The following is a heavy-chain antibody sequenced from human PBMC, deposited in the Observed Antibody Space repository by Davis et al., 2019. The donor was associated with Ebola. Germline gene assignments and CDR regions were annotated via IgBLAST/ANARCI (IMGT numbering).Heavy chain of an antibody. CDR1: GGSISSSSYY. D-gene: IGHD3-22*01. J-gene: IGHJ4*02. V-gene: IGHV4-39*01. Sequence: PSETLSLTCIVAGGSISSSSYYWGWIRQPPGKGLEWLGSFYYSGNTNYNPSLKSRVTISVDTSKNQFSLKLTSVTAANTAVYYCARQEYYYDPSGYRVVLLYFDYWGQGTLVTVSS. CDR3: ARQEYYYDPSGYRVVLLYFDY. CDR2: FYYSGNT.